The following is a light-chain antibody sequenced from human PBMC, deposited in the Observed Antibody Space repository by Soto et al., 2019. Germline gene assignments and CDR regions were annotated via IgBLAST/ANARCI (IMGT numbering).Light chain of an antibody. V-gene: IGKV2-24*01. CDR3: MQSSQVPHT. Sequence: DVVMTQTPLSSPVTLGQPASISCRSSQSLVHRDGNTYLSWFQQRPGQPPRLLLYKISSRFSGVPDRFSGSGAGTDFTLEISMVEPEDVGIYYCMQSSQVPHTFGQGTKLEI. CDR2: KIS. J-gene: IGKJ2*01. CDR1: QSLVHRDGNTY.